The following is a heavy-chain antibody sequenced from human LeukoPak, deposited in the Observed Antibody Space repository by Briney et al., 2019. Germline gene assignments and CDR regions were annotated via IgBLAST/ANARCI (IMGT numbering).Heavy chain of an antibody. J-gene: IGHJ4*02. V-gene: IGHV3-21*01. D-gene: IGHD3-22*01. Sequence: KTGGSLRLSCAASGFTFSSYSMNWVRQAPGKGLEWVSSISSSSSYIYYADSVKGRFTISRDNAKNSLYLQMNSLRAKDTAVYYCASHYDSSGYYSPLDYWGQGTLVTVSS. CDR3: ASHYDSSGYYSPLDY. CDR1: GFTFSSYS. CDR2: ISSSSSYI.